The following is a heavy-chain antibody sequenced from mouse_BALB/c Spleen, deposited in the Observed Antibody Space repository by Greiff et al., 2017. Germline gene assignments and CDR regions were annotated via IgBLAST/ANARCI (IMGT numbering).Heavy chain of an antibody. Sequence: QVQLKESGAELVRPGVSVKISCKGSGYTFTDYAMHWVKQSHAKSLEWIGVISTYYGDASYNQKFKGKATMTVDKSSSTAYMELARLTSEDSAIYYCARRGFDYWGQGTTLTVSS. V-gene: IGHV1S137*01. CDR1: GYTFTDYA. CDR2: ISTYYGDA. CDR3: ARRGFDY. J-gene: IGHJ2*01.